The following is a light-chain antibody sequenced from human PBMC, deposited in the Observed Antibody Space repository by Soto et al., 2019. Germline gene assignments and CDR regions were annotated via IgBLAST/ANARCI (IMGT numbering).Light chain of an antibody. CDR1: QSIRSL. Sequence: DIQMTQSPSTLSASVGDRVTITCRASQSIRSLLAWYQQKRGKAPKVLIYDASSLGRGVPSRFSGSWSGTEFTLTISGLQPDDFATYFCQQYQTYSTFGQGTRLE. CDR3: QQYQTYST. V-gene: IGKV1-5*01. J-gene: IGKJ5*01. CDR2: DAS.